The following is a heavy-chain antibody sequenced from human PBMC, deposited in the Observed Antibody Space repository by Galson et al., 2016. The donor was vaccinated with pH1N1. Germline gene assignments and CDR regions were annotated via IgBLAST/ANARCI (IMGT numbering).Heavy chain of an antibody. J-gene: IGHJ6*03. CDR3: ATNSIDYYYYYMDV. CDR2: FTAEDGET. D-gene: IGHD4-23*01. Sequence: SVKVSCKVSGYLLTELSIFWVRQAPGKGLEWMGGFTAEDGETVYAQKLQGRVTMTEDTSTDTAYMELSSLRYEDTAVHYCATNSIDYYYYYMDVWGKGTTVTVSS. CDR1: GYLLTELS. V-gene: IGHV1-24*01.